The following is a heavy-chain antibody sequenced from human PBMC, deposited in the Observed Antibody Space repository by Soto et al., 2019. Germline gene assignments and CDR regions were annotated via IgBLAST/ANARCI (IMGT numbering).Heavy chain of an antibody. CDR2: IYYSGST. V-gene: IGHV4-31*03. CDR3: ARRYDFWHGYYFDY. J-gene: IGHJ4*02. D-gene: IGHD3-3*01. Sequence: SETLSLTCTVSGGSISSGGYYWSWIRQHPGKGLEWIGYIYYSGSTYYNPSLKSRVTISVDTSKNQFSLKLSSVTAADTAVYYCARRYDFWHGYYFDYWGQGTLVTVSS. CDR1: GGSISSGGYY.